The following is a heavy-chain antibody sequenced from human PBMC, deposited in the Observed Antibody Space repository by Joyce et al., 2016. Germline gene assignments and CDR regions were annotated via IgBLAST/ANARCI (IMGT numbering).Heavy chain of an antibody. D-gene: IGHD3-10*01. CDR2: INPNSGDT. CDR1: GYIFTDYF. Sequence: QVQLVQSGAEVKKPGASVKVSCKASGYIFTDYFIHWVRQAPGQGLEWMGRINPNSGDTHSAQKFQVWVTLTLDTSISTAYMELRRLKSDDTAIYYCARASNGGDGTIYKGMDVWGQGSTVTVSS. J-gene: IGHJ6*02. V-gene: IGHV1-2*04. CDR3: ARASNGGDGTIYKGMDV.